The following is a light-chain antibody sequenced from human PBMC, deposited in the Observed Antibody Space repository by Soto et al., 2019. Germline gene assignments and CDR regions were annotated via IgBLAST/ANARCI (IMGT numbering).Light chain of an antibody. CDR2: AAS. Sequence: DVQMTQSPSSLSASVGDRVTITCPASRDISSSLAWYQQKPGKVPKLLIYAASTLHAGVQSRFSGSGSGTFFTLTINSLQPEDVATYYCQKYNSAPNTFGRGTRLEIK. V-gene: IGKV1-27*01. CDR3: QKYNSAPNT. J-gene: IGKJ2*01. CDR1: RDISSS.